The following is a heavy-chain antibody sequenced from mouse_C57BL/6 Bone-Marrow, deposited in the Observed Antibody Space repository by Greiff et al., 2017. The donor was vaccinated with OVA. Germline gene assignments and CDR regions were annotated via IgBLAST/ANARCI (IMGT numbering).Heavy chain of an antibody. CDR3: ARGDYYGSSYYAMDY. CDR1: GYTFTSYW. CDR2: IYPGSGST. D-gene: IGHD1-1*01. Sequence: VQLQQPGAELVKPGASVKMSCKASGYTFTSYWITWVKQRPGQGLEWIGDIYPGSGSTNYNEKFKSKATLTVDTSSSTAYMQLSSLTSEDSAVDYCARGDYYGSSYYAMDYWGQGTSVTVSS. V-gene: IGHV1-55*01. J-gene: IGHJ4*01.